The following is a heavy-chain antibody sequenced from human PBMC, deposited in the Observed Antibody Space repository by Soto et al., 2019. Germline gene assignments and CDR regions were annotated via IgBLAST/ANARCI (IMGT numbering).Heavy chain of an antibody. Sequence: QVQLVESGGGVVQPGRSLRLSYAASGFTFSSYGMHWVRQAPGKGLEWVAVISYDGSNKYYADSVKGRFTISRDNSKNTLYLQMNSLRAEDTAVYYCASRSVVGGDDAFDIWGQGTMVTVSS. CDR2: ISYDGSNK. CDR1: GFTFSSYG. CDR3: ASRSVVGGDDAFDI. J-gene: IGHJ3*02. V-gene: IGHV3-30*03. D-gene: IGHD1-26*01.